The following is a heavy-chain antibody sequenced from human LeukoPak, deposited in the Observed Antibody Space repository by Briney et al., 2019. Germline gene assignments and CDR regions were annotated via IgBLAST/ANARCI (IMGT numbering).Heavy chain of an antibody. Sequence: GGSLRLSCAASTFTVRNNFMSWVRQAPGKGLEWVSLIYSGGSTYYADSVKGRFTISRDNSKNTLYLKMNSLRAEDTAVYYCAGDYYYGMDVWGQGTTVTVSS. CDR2: IYSGGST. V-gene: IGHV3-66*02. CDR1: TFTVRNNF. J-gene: IGHJ6*02. CDR3: AGDYYYGMDV.